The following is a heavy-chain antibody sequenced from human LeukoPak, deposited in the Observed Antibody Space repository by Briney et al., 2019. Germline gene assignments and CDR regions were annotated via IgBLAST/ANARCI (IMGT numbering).Heavy chain of an antibody. Sequence: GASVKVSCQASGDTFTYYHIHWVRQAPGQGGAWMGAVYVTGETTRNTQNFQGRVTMTRDPSTATVYMELTSLRSEDTAVYYCATEAPGSYYFDYWGQGVLVTVSS. J-gene: IGHJ4*02. V-gene: IGHV1-46*01. CDR3: ATEAPGSYYFDY. CDR2: VYVTGETT. CDR1: GDTFTYYH.